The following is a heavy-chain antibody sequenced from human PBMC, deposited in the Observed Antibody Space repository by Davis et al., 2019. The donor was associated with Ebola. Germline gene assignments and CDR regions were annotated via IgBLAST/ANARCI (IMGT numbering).Heavy chain of an antibody. Sequence: GGSLRLSCAASGFIFSSYVMSWVRQAPGKELEWVSTLGLGADTYYADSVKGRFTISRDNSKNTLYLQMNSLRVEDTAIYYCAKDTSNVWFDVWGQGTMVTVSS. CDR1: GFIFSSYV. V-gene: IGHV3-23*01. J-gene: IGHJ3*01. D-gene: IGHD6-19*01. CDR2: LGLGADT. CDR3: AKDTSNVWFDV.